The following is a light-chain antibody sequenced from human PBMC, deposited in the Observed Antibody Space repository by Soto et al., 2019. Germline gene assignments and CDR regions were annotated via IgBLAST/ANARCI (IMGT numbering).Light chain of an antibody. J-gene: IGLJ1*01. CDR1: SSDVGAYNY. Sequence: QSALTQPRSVSGSPGQSVTISCIGTSSDVGAYNYVSWYRHHPGKAPQLIIFDVTERPSGVPARFSGSKSGNTASLTISGLQADDEADYYCCSFAGSSTSFVFGGGTKVTVL. V-gene: IGLV2-11*01. CDR3: CSFAGSSTSFV. CDR2: DVT.